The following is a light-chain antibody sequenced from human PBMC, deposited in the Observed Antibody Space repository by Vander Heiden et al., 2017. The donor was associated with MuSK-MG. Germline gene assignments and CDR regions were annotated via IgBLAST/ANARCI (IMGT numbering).Light chain of an antibody. Sequence: QSALTQPASVTGSPGQSITISCTGATSDVGTYNLVSWYQQHPGKVPKFIIYDVSKRPSGVSDRFSASKAGNTASLTISGLQPEDEADYYCCSDAGSGKYVFGTGTTVTVL. CDR3: CSDAGSGKYV. V-gene: IGLV2-23*02. J-gene: IGLJ1*01. CDR2: DVS. CDR1: TSDVGTYNL.